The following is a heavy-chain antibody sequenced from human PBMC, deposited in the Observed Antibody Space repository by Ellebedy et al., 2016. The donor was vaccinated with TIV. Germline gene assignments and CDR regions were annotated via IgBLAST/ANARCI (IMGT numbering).Heavy chain of an antibody. CDR2: IYSHGNT. J-gene: IGHJ6*02. D-gene: IGHD2/OR15-2a*01. CDR1: GFAVSSNY. CDR3: ARADEYCHFPQNCYAMDV. V-gene: IGHV3-53*01. Sequence: PGGSLRLSCAASGFAVSSNYMTWVRQAPGRGLEWVPRIYSHGNTNYADSVRGRFTISRDSSKNTLDLQMNSLRAEDTAVYYCARADEYCHFPQNCYAMDVWGQGTTVTVS.